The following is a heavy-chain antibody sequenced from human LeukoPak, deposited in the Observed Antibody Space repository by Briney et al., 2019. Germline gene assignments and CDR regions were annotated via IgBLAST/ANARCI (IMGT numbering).Heavy chain of an antibody. CDR2: ISYDGSNK. Sequence: GGSLRLSCAASGFTFSSYGMHWVRQAPGKGLEWVAVISYDGSNKYYADSVKGRFTISRDNSKNTLYLQMNSLRAEDTAVYYCARDNDGSYYYYYGMDVWGQGTTVTVSS. J-gene: IGHJ6*02. CDR3: ARDNDGSYYYYYGMDV. V-gene: IGHV3-30*03. D-gene: IGHD5-24*01. CDR1: GFTFSSYG.